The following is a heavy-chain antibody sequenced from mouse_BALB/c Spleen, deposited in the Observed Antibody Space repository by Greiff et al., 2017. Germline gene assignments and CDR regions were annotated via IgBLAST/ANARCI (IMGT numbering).Heavy chain of an antibody. V-gene: IGHV1-7*01. CDR2: INPSTGYT. CDR1: GYTFTSYW. CDR3: ARRKGDAMDY. J-gene: IGHJ4*01. Sequence: VQLQQSGAELAKPGASVKMSCKASGYTFTSYWMHWVKQRPGQGLDWIGYINPSTGYTEYNQKFKDKATLTADKSSSTAYMQLSSLTSEDSAVYYCARRKGDAMDYWGQGTSVTVSS.